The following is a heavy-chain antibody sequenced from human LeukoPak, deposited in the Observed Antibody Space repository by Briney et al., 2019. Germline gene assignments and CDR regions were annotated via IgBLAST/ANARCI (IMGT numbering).Heavy chain of an antibody. CDR1: GFTFSSYE. D-gene: IGHD6-6*01. J-gene: IGHJ4*02. CDR2: IKQDGGQK. V-gene: IGHV3-7*05. CDR3: ARIGYSSSSLDY. Sequence: PGGSLRLSCAASGFTFSSYEMSWVRQAPGEGLEWVANIKQDGGQKYYMDSVKGRFTISRDNAKNSVYLQMNSLRLEDTAVYFCARIGYSSSSLDYWGQGILVTVSS.